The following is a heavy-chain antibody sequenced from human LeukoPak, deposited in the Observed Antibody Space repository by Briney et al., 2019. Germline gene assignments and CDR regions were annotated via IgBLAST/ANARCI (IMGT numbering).Heavy chain of an antibody. D-gene: IGHD3-16*02. CDR1: GESISNYY. J-gene: IGHJ3*02. V-gene: IGHV4-4*07. CDR3: ARDQGYVWGSYPFDI. Sequence: PSETLSLTCTVSGESISNYYWSWIRQPAGKGLEWIGRVYTSGSTNYNPSLKSRVTISLDASKNQFSLKLSSVTAADTAVYYCARDQGYVWGSYPFDIWGQGTMVTVSS. CDR2: VYTSGST.